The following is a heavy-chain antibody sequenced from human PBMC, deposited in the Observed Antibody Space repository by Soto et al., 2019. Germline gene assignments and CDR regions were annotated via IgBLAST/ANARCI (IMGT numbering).Heavy chain of an antibody. CDR2: IYYSGST. CDR1: GGSISSYY. CDR3: ASGTYGSYGMDV. D-gene: IGHD6-13*01. J-gene: IGHJ6*02. Sequence: SETLSLTCTVSGGSISSYYWSWIRQPPGKGLEWIGYIYYSGSTNYNPSLKSRVTISVDTSKNQFSLKLSSVTAADTAVYYCASGTYGSYGMDVWGQGTTVTVSS. V-gene: IGHV4-59*01.